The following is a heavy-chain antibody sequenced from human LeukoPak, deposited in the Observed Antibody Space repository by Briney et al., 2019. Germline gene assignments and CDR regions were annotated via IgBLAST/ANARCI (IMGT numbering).Heavy chain of an antibody. CDR2: IIPIFGTA. CDR3: ARTGVGGVIVGYFDY. Sequence: SVKVSCKASGGTFSSYAISWVRQAPGQGLEWMGGIIPIFGTANYAQKFQGRVTITADESTSTAYMELSSLRSEGTAVYYCARTGVGGVIVGYFDYWGQGTLVTVSS. V-gene: IGHV1-69*13. D-gene: IGHD3-16*02. CDR1: GGTFSSYA. J-gene: IGHJ4*02.